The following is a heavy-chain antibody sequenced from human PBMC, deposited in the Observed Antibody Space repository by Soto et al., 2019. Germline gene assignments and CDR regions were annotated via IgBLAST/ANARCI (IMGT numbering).Heavy chain of an antibody. D-gene: IGHD5-12*01. J-gene: IGHJ3*02. Sequence: QVVQSGAEVKKAGSSVKVSCKGSGGTFSKYSINWVRQAPGKGLEWMGGISPMFGTTNYAQKLQGRVTITAADSTGAAYMELTSLTSDDTAVYYCTTNSQYRVDAFDIWGQGTAVTVSS. V-gene: IGHV1-69*01. CDR3: TTNSQYRVDAFDI. CDR2: ISPMFGTT. CDR1: GGTFSKYS.